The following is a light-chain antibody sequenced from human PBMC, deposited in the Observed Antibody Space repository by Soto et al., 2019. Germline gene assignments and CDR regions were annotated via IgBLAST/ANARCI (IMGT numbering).Light chain of an antibody. Sequence: DIQMTQSPSTLSASVGDRVTITCRASQSISGWLAWYQQKPGKAPNLLISDASSLESGVPSRFSGSGSGTEFTLTISGLQPDDFATYYCQQYSSYRSFGQGTKLEIK. CDR1: QSISGW. J-gene: IGKJ2*01. CDR3: QQYSSYRS. V-gene: IGKV1-5*01. CDR2: DAS.